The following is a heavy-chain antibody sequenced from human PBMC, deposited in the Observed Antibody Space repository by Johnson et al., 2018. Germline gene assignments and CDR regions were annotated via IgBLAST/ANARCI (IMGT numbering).Heavy chain of an antibody. CDR2: ITGSGASI. CDR1: GFTFSAYA. CDR3: SREGAKSCGNSAFAI. D-gene: IGHD1/OR15-1a*01. J-gene: IGHJ3*02. V-gene: IGHV3-23*04. Sequence: EVQLVESGGALVQPGGSLRLSCAASGFTFSAYAMSWVRQAPGKGLGWVSTITGSGASIYYADSVKGRFNISRDKSKNTLYLQMNSRRPEDKAVNYCSREGAKSCGNSAFAIWGQGKMVTVSS.